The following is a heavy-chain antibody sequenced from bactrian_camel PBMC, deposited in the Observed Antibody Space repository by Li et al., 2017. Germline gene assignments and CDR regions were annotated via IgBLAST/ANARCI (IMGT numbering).Heavy chain of an antibody. CDR1: GYTYISIC. J-gene: IGHJ4*01. Sequence: VQLVESGGGSAQIGGSLRLSCTVSGYTYISICMAWFRQSPGKEPEAVAAIRRDDLTAYTDSVKGRFTISKDNAENSLFLQMSNLKPEDTAMYYCAAVAKGEYGGNWCPGSTLAYEYQYWGQGTQ. CDR3: AAVAKGEYGGNWCPGSTLAYEYQY. V-gene: IGHV3S55*01. D-gene: IGHD6*01. CDR2: IRRDDLT.